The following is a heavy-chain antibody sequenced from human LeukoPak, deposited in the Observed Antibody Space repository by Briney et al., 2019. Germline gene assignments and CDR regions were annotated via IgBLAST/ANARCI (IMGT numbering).Heavy chain of an antibody. Sequence: ASVKVSCKASGYTFTGYYMHWVRQAPGQGLEWMGWINPNSGGTNYAQKFQGRVTMTRDTSISTAYMELSRLRSDDTAVYYCARVLPVLRYFDWLLPDQRLGWSSDAFDIWGQGTMVTVSS. J-gene: IGHJ3*02. D-gene: IGHD3-9*01. CDR3: ARVLPVLRYFDWLLPDQRLGWSSDAFDI. CDR2: INPNSGGT. CDR1: GYTFTGYY. V-gene: IGHV1-2*02.